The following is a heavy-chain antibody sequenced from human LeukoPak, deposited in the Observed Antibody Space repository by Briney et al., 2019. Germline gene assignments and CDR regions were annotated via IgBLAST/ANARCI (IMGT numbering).Heavy chain of an antibody. CDR2: IKRDGGEI. CDR1: GFTFSSYW. D-gene: IGHD4/OR15-4a*01. V-gene: IGHV3-7*01. Sequence: GGSLRLSCAASGFTFSSYWMTWVRQATGKGLEWVANIKRDGGEIYYVDSVKGRFTISTDNAKNSLYLQMTSLRAEDTAVYYCARVVDGCSFDYWGQGTLVTVSS. J-gene: IGHJ4*02. CDR3: ARVVDGCSFDY.